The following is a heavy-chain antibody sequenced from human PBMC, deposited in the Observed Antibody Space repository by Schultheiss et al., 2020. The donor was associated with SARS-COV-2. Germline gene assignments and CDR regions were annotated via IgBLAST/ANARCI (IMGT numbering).Heavy chain of an antibody. D-gene: IGHD1-26*01. Sequence: SETLSLTCTVSGGSISSSSYYWGWIRQPPGKGLEWIGYIYYSGSTYYNPSLKSRVTISVDTSKNQFSLKLSSVTAADTAVYYCARGVEWELLLGFWGQGTLVTVSS. J-gene: IGHJ4*02. CDR2: IYYSGST. CDR1: GGSISSSSYY. CDR3: ARGVEWELLLGF. V-gene: IGHV4-31*03.